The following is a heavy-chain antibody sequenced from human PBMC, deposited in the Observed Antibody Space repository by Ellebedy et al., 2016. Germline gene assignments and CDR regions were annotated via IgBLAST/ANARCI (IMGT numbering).Heavy chain of an antibody. CDR1: GDSVSSYY. V-gene: IGHV4-4*07. CDR3: ARGGWGDYAGETFDY. D-gene: IGHD4-23*01. CDR2: MYISGNT. J-gene: IGHJ4*02. Sequence: SETLSLTXTVSGDSVSSYYWSWFRQPAGKGLEWIGRMYISGNTIYNPSLKSRATLSLDTSKNQFSLKLSPVTAADTAVYYCARGGWGDYAGETFDYWGQGTLVTVSS.